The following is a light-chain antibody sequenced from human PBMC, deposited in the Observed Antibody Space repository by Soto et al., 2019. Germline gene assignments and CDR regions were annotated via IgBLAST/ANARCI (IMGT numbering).Light chain of an antibody. Sequence: EIVLTQSPGTLSLSPGERATLCCGASQSVSNNYLAWYQQKPGQAPRLLIYGASNRATGIPDRFSGSGSGTEFTLTISSLQPDDFATYYCQQYNSYSWTFGQGTKVDNK. V-gene: IGKV3-20*01. CDR3: QQYNSYSWT. CDR2: GAS. CDR1: QSVSNNY. J-gene: IGKJ1*01.